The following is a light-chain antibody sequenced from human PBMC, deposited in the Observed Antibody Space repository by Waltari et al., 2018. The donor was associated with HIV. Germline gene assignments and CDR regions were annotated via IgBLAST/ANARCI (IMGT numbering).Light chain of an antibody. Sequence: EIVLTQSPGTLSLSPGERATLSCRASQSVTSSNLVWYQQKVGQAPRLLMYGTSNRATGTPGRFSGSGFATDFTLTITGLEPEDFAVYYCQQYDNSPYNFGQGTKVEIK. V-gene: IGKV3-20*01. CDR1: QSVTSSN. J-gene: IGKJ2*01. CDR2: GTS. CDR3: QQYDNSPYN.